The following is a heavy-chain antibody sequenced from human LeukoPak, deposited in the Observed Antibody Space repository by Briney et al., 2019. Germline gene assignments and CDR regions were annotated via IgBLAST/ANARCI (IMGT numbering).Heavy chain of an antibody. CDR2: INAGNGNT. CDR3: ARGRITMVRGATTRYGMDV. Sequence: ASVKVSCKASGYTFTGYYMHWVRQAPGQRLEWMGWINAGNGNTKYSQKFQGRVTITRDTSASTAYMELSSLRSEDTAVYYCARGRITMVRGATTRYGMDVWGQGTTVTVSS. J-gene: IGHJ6*02. CDR1: GYTFTGYY. V-gene: IGHV1-3*01. D-gene: IGHD3-10*01.